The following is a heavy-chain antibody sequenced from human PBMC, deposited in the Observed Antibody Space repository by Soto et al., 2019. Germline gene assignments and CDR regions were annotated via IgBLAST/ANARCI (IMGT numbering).Heavy chain of an antibody. D-gene: IGHD2-8*01. V-gene: IGHV3-23*01. CDR1: GFTFDTYA. J-gene: IGHJ3*01. CDR2: LVGSGGDK. Sequence: EVQLLESGGGLVQPGGSLSLSCAASGFTFDTYAMNWVRQAPGKGLQWVSGLVGSGGDKSYADSVRGRFTVSRDNSVSTLYLHMAHLRDEDTAVYYCAKDLIALNGVWDPFDVWGRGTRVTVCS. CDR3: AKDLIALNGVWDPFDV.